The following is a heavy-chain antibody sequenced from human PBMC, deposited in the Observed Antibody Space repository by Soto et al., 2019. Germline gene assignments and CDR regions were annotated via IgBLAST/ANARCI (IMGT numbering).Heavy chain of an antibody. CDR2: INQDGSEK. D-gene: IGHD1-26*01. CDR1: ESTVSRDW. J-gene: IGHJ4*02. CDR3: SGGVGYAF. Sequence: EVHLVESGGGLVQTGGSLRLSCAIFESTVSRDWMNWVRQAPGKGLEWVAHINQDGSEKYYVDSVKGRCPISRDNAKTSLQLQMNNPNPAVTAMSNCSGGVGYAFRGQRSLVTVTP. V-gene: IGHV3-7*04.